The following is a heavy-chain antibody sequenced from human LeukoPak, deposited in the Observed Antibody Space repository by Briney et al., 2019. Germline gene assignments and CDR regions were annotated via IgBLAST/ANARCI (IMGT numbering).Heavy chain of an antibody. Sequence: PSGTLSLTCAVSGGSISSSNWWSWVRQPPGKGLEWIGEIYHSGSTNYNPSLKSRVTISVDKSKNQFSLKLSSATAADTAVYYCASHTYYYDSSGYPAVGYYYYYYMDVWGKGTTVTVSS. CDR2: IYHSGST. D-gene: IGHD3-22*01. J-gene: IGHJ6*03. V-gene: IGHV4-4*02. CDR1: GGSISSSNW. CDR3: ASHTYYYDSSGYPAVGYYYYYYMDV.